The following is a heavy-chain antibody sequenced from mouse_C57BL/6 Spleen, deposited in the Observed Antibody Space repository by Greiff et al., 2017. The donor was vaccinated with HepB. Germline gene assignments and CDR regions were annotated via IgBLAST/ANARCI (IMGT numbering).Heavy chain of an antibody. Sequence: QVQLQQSGAELVRPGASVTLSCKASGYTFTDYEMHWVKQTPVHGLEWIGAIDPETGGTAYNQKFKGKAILTADKSSSTAYMELRSLTSEDSAVYYCTRWLLGLDYFDYWGQGTTLTVSS. CDR2: IDPETGGT. CDR1: GYTFTDYE. J-gene: IGHJ2*01. D-gene: IGHD2-3*01. CDR3: TRWLLGLDYFDY. V-gene: IGHV1-15*01.